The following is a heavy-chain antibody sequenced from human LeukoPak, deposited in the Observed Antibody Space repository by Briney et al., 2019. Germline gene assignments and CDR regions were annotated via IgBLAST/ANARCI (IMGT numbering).Heavy chain of an antibody. V-gene: IGHV3-30*04. CDR3: ARDLGLCSGGSCYSFDP. CDR2: ISYDGRNK. J-gene: IGHJ5*02. Sequence: GGSLRLSCAASGFTFSSYAMHWVRQAPGKGLEWVAVISYDGRNKYYADSVKGRFTISRDNSKNTLYLQMNSLRSEDTAVYYCARDLGLCSGGSCYSFDPWGQGTLVTVSS. CDR1: GFTFSSYA. D-gene: IGHD2-15*01.